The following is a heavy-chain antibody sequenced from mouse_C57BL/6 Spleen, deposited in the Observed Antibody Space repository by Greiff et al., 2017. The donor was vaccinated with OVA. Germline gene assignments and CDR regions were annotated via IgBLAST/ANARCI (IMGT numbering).Heavy chain of an antibody. CDR1: GFTFSSYA. V-gene: IGHV5-9-1*02. Sequence: DVQLVESGEGLVKPGGSLKLSCAASGFTFSSYAMSWVRQTPEKRLEWVAYISSGGDYIYYADTVKGRFTISRDNARNTLYLQMSSLKSEDTAMYYCTKISSNPYFDYWGQGTTLTVSS. J-gene: IGHJ2*01. CDR3: TKISSNPYFDY. D-gene: IGHD5-1-1*01. CDR2: ISSGGDYI.